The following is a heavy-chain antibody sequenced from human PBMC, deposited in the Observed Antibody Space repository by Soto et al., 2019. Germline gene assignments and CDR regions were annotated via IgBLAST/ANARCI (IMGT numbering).Heavy chain of an antibody. D-gene: IGHD2-15*01. CDR1: GGTFSSYT. CDR3: ARDRGSGVSFYSYKDYGYFDL. Sequence: QVQLVQSGAEVKKPGSSVKVSCKASGGTFSSYTISWVRQAPGQGLEWMGRIIPILGIANYAQKFQCRVTLTADKSTSTVDMELSSLRSEDKDVYYCARDRGSGVSFYSYKDYGYFDLLCRGTLVTVSS. CDR2: IIPILGIA. V-gene: IGHV1-69*08. J-gene: IGHJ2*01.